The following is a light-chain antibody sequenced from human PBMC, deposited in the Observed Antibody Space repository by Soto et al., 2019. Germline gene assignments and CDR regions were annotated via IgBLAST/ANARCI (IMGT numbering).Light chain of an antibody. V-gene: IGKV3-20*01. CDR2: GAS. CDR1: QSVSKNY. Sequence: EIVLKQSPVTLFLSPGERATLSCLAIQSVSKNYLAWDQQHPGHAPRLLIYGASNRATGIPDMLSGSGSGTDFTITISILEPEDFVVYYCQQYSSSGTFGQGTKVDIK. CDR3: QQYSSSGT. J-gene: IGKJ1*01.